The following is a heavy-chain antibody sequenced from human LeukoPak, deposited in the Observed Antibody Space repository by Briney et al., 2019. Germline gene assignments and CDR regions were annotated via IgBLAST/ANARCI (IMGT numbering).Heavy chain of an antibody. V-gene: IGHV1-2*02. CDR3: ASPLVRFLTGYYTFDY. Sequence: GGSLRLSCAASGYTFTGYYMHWVRQAPGQGLEWMGWINPNSGGTNYAQKFQGRVTMTRDTSISTAYMELSRLRSDDTAVYYCASPLVRFLTGYYTFDYWGQGTLVTVSS. CDR1: GYTFTGYY. D-gene: IGHD3-9*01. J-gene: IGHJ4*02. CDR2: INPNSGGT.